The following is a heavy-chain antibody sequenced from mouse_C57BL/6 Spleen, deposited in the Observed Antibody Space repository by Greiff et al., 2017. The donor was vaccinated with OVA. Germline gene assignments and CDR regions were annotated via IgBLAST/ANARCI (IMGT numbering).Heavy chain of an antibody. CDR1: GYSFTGYY. V-gene: IGHV1-42*01. Sequence: EVQLQQSGPELVKPGASVKISCKASGYSFTGYYMNWVKQSPEKSLEWIGEINPSTGGTTYNQKFKAKATLTVDNSSSTAYMQLKSLTAEDSAVYCCASYYGSGVGAMDYWGQGTSVTVSS. D-gene: IGHD1-1*01. CDR3: ASYYGSGVGAMDY. CDR2: INPSTGGT. J-gene: IGHJ4*01.